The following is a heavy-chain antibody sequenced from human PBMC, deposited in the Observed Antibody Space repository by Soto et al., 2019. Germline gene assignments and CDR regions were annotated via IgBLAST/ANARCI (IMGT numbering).Heavy chain of an antibody. Sequence: ASVKVSCKASGYTFTSYGISWVRQAPGQGLEWMGWISAYNGNTNYAQKLQGRVTMTTDTSTSTAYMELRSLRSDDTAVYYCARDPSYYDILTGYYPLYYSQYGTDVWCQGPT. J-gene: IGHJ6*02. CDR1: GYTFTSYG. CDR3: ARDPSYYDILTGYYPLYYSQYGTDV. CDR2: ISAYNGNT. D-gene: IGHD3-9*01. V-gene: IGHV1-18*01.